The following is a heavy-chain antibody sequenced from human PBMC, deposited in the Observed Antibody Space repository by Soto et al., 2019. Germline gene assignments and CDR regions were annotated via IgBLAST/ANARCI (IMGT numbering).Heavy chain of an antibody. J-gene: IGHJ3*02. Sequence: GGSLRLSCAASGFTFSSYAMSWVRQAPGKGLEWVSSISSSSSYIYYADSVKGRFTISRDNAKNSLYLQMNSLRAEDTAVYYCARGEYSSSWGSRNDAFDIWGQGTMVTVSS. CDR3: ARGEYSSSWGSRNDAFDI. CDR2: ISSSSSYI. D-gene: IGHD6-13*01. V-gene: IGHV3-21*01. CDR1: GFTFSSYA.